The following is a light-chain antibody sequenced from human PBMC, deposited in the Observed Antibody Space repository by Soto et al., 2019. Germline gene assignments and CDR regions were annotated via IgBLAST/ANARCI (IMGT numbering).Light chain of an antibody. CDR3: QQYNNWPPVT. Sequence: EFVLTQSPATLSLSPGQRATLSCRASQSVASNLAWYQQKPGQAPRLLVYGASTRATGIPARFSGSGSGTEFTLTISSLQSEDFAVYFCQQYNNWPPVTFGPGTKVDIK. V-gene: IGKV3-15*01. J-gene: IGKJ3*01. CDR1: QSVASN. CDR2: GAS.